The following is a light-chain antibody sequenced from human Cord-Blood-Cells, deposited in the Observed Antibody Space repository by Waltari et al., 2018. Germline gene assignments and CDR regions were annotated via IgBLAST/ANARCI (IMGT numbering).Light chain of an antibody. Sequence: DIQMTQSPSSQSASVGDRVTITCRASQSISSYLNWYQQKPGKAPKLLIYAASSLQSGVPSRFSGSGSGTDFTLTISSLQPEDFATYYCQQSYSTPLFTFGPGTKVVIK. CDR1: QSISSY. V-gene: IGKV1-39*01. J-gene: IGKJ3*01. CDR3: QQSYSTPLFT. CDR2: AAS.